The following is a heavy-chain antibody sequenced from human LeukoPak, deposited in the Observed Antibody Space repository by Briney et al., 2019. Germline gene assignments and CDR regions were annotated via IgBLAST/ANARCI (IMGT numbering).Heavy chain of an antibody. D-gene: IGHD3-22*01. V-gene: IGHV3-7*01. CDR3: ARDANFFDTYYYDVFDG. J-gene: IGHJ3*01. CDR1: GIRLSNYW. CDR2: IRGDGSRT. Sequence: GGSLRLSCAASGIRLSNYWMNWVRQAPGKGLEWVANIRGDGSRTYCVDSAKGRFTISRDNAKNSLYLQLNSLRADDTALYYCARDANFFDTYYYDVFDGWGQGTMVTVSP.